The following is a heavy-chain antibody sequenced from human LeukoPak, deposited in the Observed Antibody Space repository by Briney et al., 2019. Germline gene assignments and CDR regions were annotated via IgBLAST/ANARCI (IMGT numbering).Heavy chain of an antibody. CDR3: AALGGATSSGRGNGDY. CDR1: GYTFTSYV. V-gene: IGHV1-18*01. J-gene: IGHJ4*02. D-gene: IGHD6-19*01. CDR2: ISAYNGNT. Sequence: GASVKVSCKASGYTFTSYVISWVRQAPGQGLEWMGWISAYNGNTNYAQKLQGRVTMTTDTSTSTAYMELRSLRSDDTAVYYCAALGGATSSGRGNGDYWGQGTLVTVSS.